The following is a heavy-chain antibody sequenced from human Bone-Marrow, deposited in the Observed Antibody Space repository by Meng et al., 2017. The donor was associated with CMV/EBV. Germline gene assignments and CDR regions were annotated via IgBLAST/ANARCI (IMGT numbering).Heavy chain of an antibody. CDR1: GFTFSRYD. J-gene: IGHJ3*02. Sequence: GGSLRLSCAASGFTFSRYDFHWVRQAPGKGLEWVAFLPYDGSNKYYADPVKGRFTISRDNSKNTLYLQMISLRAEDTAVYYCAKLLTSDPSDAFDIWGQGTMVTFSS. D-gene: IGHD2-15*01. CDR2: LPYDGSNK. CDR3: AKLLTSDPSDAFDI. V-gene: IGHV3-30*02.